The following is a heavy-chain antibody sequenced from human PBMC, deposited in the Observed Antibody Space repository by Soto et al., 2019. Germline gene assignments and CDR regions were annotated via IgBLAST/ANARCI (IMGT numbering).Heavy chain of an antibody. D-gene: IGHD3-9*01. J-gene: IGHJ6*02. V-gene: IGHV1-18*01. CDR1: GYTFTSYG. Sequence: ASVKVSCKASGYTFTSYGISWVRQAPGQGLEWMGWISAYNGNTNYAQKLQGRVTMTTDTSTSTAYMELRSLRSDDTAVYYCARDVDPRYFDWLLSPYYYYYGMDVWGQGTTVTSP. CDR2: ISAYNGNT. CDR3: ARDVDPRYFDWLLSPYYYYYGMDV.